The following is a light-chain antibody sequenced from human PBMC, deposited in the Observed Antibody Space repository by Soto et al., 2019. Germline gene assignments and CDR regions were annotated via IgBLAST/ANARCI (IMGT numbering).Light chain of an antibody. J-gene: IGKJ5*01. CDR3: QQYGGSPIT. V-gene: IGKV3-20*01. CDR2: DAS. Sequence: EFVLTQSPGTLSLSPGGRATLSCRASQSVSRRLAWYQQRPGQSPRLLISDASMRASGVPVRFIGSGSGTDFTLTITRLEPEDFAVYYCQQYGGSPITFGLGTRLEIK. CDR1: QSVSRR.